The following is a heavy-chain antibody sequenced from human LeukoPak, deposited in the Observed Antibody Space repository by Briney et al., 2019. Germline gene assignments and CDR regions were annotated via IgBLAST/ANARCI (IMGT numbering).Heavy chain of an antibody. CDR1: GFTVSSNY. D-gene: IGHD6-13*01. V-gene: IGHV3-53*01. J-gene: IGHJ3*02. CDR2: IYSGGST. CDR3: ARAAGSSWYEDAFDI. Sequence: PGGSLRLSCAASGFTVSSNYMSWVRQAPGKGLEWVSVIYSGGSTYYADSVKGRFTISRDNSKNTLYLQMNSLRAEDTAVYYCARAAGSSWYEDAFDIGGQGTMVTVSS.